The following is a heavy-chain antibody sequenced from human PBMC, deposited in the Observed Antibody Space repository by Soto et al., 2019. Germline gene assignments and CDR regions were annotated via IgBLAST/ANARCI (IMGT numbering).Heavy chain of an antibody. D-gene: IGHD3-22*01. J-gene: IGHJ5*02. CDR2: ISAYNGNT. CDR3: ARDGASGYAYNWFDP. CDR1: GYTFTGYG. Sequence: GASVKVSCKASGYTFTGYGISWLRQAPGQGLEWIGWISAYNGNTNYAQKLQGRVTMTTDTSTSTAYMELRSLRSDDTAVYYCARDGASGYAYNWFDPWGQGTLVTVSS. V-gene: IGHV1-18*01.